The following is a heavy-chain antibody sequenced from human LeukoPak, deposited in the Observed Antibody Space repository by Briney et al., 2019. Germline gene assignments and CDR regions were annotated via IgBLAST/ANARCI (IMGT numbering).Heavy chain of an antibody. J-gene: IGHJ4*02. CDR2: IIPILGIA. D-gene: IGHD3-22*01. CDR1: GGTFSSYT. V-gene: IGHV1-69*02. CDR3: EIADYYDSSGYPD. Sequence: SVKVSCKASGGTFSSYTISWVRQAPGQGLEWMGRIIPILGIANYAQKFQGRVTITADKSTSTAYMELSSLRSEDTAVYYCEIADYYDSSGYPDWGQGTLVTVSS.